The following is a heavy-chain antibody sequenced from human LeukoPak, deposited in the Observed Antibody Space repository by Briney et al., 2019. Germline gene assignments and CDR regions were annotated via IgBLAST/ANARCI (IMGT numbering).Heavy chain of an antibody. V-gene: IGHV3-48*01. J-gene: IGHJ4*02. CDR1: GFTFSNYS. Sequence: GGSLRLSCVGSGFTFSNYSMNWVRQAPGKGLEWVSYISRSSTTIYYADSVKGRFTISRDNAKNSLYLQMNSLRAEDTAVYYCATSGYSSSWYFGWGQGTLVTVSS. CDR3: ATSGYSSSWYFG. D-gene: IGHD6-13*01. CDR2: ISRSSTTI.